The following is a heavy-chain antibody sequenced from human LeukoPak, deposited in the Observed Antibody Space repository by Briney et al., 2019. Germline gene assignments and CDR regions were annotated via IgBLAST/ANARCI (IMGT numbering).Heavy chain of an antibody. Sequence: SETLSLTCTVSGGSISSSSYYWGWVRQPPGKGLEWIGIIYYSGSTYYNPSLKSRFTISVDTSKNQFSLKLSSVTAADTAVYYCASFYCSGGSCYQYYYYYYMDVWGKGTTVTISS. D-gene: IGHD2-15*01. CDR1: GGSISSSSYY. CDR3: ASFYCSGGSCYQYYYYYYMDV. V-gene: IGHV4-39*01. J-gene: IGHJ6*03. CDR2: IYYSGST.